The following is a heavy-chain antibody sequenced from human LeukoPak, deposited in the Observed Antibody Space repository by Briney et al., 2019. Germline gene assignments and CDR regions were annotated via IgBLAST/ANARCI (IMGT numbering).Heavy chain of an antibody. Sequence: PPGGSLRLSCAASGFTVSSHYMSWVRQAPGKGLEWVLVIYSDDNTYSGNCLQGIFSIPRDISKNKLFHNMNSVAAKDTAVYYCARVYCHANGEYFQHWGQGTLVTVSS. J-gene: IGHJ1*01. D-gene: IGHD4/OR15-4a*01. CDR3: ARVYCHANGEYFQH. CDR2: IYSDDNT. CDR1: GFTVSSHY. V-gene: IGHV3-66*01.